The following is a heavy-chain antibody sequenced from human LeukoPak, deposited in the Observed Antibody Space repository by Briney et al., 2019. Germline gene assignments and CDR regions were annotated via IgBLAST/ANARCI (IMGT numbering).Heavy chain of an antibody. D-gene: IGHD5-18*01. J-gene: IGHJ4*02. CDR2: ISTDGSST. CDR3: AREYSYGSGFDY. V-gene: IGHV3-74*01. Sequence: GGSLRLSCAASGFTFSNYWMHWVRQAPGKGLAWVSHISTDGSSTNYADSVKGRFTISRDNAKNTLYLQMNSLRAEDTAVYYCAREYSYGSGFDYWGQGTLVAVSS. CDR1: GFTFSNYW.